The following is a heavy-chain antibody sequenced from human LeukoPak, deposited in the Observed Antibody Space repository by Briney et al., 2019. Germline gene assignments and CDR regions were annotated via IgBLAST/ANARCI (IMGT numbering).Heavy chain of an antibody. Sequence: GGSLRLSCAASGFTFRNYWMSWVRQVPGKGLEWVVNINEGGNEKNYVDSAKGRFTASRDNAQNSLYLQMDSLRVEDTAVYYCARHPNSNWDYWGQGTLVTVSS. CDR1: GFTFRNYW. D-gene: IGHD6-13*01. CDR2: INEGGNEK. V-gene: IGHV3-7*03. J-gene: IGHJ4*02. CDR3: ARHPNSNWDY.